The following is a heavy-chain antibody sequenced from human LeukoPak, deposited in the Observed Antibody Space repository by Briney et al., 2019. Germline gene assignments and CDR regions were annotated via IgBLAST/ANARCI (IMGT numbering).Heavy chain of an antibody. Sequence: GGSLRLSCAGSGFTFSVYNMYWVRQTPGKGLEWVASITSSSSYVFYADSVKGRFTISRDNAKNSLYLQMDSLRAEDTAVYYCASEIVPRWSSPNFDYWGQGTLVTVSS. CDR1: GFTFSVYN. CDR2: ITSSSSYV. CDR3: ASEIVPRWSSPNFDY. V-gene: IGHV3-21*01. J-gene: IGHJ4*02. D-gene: IGHD2-15*01.